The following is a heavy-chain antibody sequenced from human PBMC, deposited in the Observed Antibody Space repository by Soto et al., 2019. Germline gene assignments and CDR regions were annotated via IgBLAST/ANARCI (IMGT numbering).Heavy chain of an antibody. Sequence: GGSLRLSCAASGFTFSDYYMSWIRQAPGKGLEWVSYISSSGSTIYYADSVKGRFTISRDNAKNSLYLQMNSLRAEDTAVYYCARDLGVVVPAAMLGVNWFDPWGQGTLVTVSS. V-gene: IGHV3-11*01. D-gene: IGHD2-2*01. CDR2: ISSSGSTI. J-gene: IGHJ5*02. CDR1: GFTFSDYY. CDR3: ARDLGVVVPAAMLGVNWFDP.